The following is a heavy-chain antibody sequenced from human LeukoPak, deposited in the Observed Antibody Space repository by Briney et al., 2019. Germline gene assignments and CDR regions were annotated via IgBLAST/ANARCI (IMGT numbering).Heavy chain of an antibody. J-gene: IGHJ4*02. Sequence: SQTLSLTCTVSGGSISSGGYYWSWIRQHPGKGLEWIGYIYYSGSTYYNPSLKSRVTISVDTSKNQFSLKLSSVTAADTAVYYCARDQSSSSRYGYFDYWGQGTLVTVSS. CDR3: ARDQSSSSRYGYFDY. CDR2: IYYSGST. D-gene: IGHD6-13*01. CDR1: GGSISSGGYY. V-gene: IGHV4-31*03.